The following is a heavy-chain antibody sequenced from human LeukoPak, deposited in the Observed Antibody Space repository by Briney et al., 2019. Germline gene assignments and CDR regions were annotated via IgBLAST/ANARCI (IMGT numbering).Heavy chain of an antibody. V-gene: IGHV1-69*13. Sequence: GASVKVSCKASGGTFSSYAISWVRQAPGQGLEWMGGIIPIFGTANSAQKFQGRVTITADESTSTAYMELSSLRSEDTAVYYCARVKKYYDFWSGYYTGYYYYYMDVWGKGTTVTVSS. CDR3: ARVKKYYDFWSGYYTGYYYYYMDV. D-gene: IGHD3-3*01. CDR2: IIPIFGTA. CDR1: GGTFSSYA. J-gene: IGHJ6*03.